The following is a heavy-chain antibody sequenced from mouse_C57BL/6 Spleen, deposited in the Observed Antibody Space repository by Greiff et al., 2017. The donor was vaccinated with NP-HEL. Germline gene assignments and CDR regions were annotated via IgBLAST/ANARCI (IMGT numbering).Heavy chain of an antibody. CDR2: IYPRSGNT. J-gene: IGHJ4*01. V-gene: IGHV1-81*01. CDR3: ARKGATTVVGTYYAMDD. D-gene: IGHD1-1*01. Sequence: QVQLQQSGAELARPGASVKLSCKASGYTFTSYGISWVKQRTGQGLEWIGAIYPRSGNTYYNEKFTGKATLTADKSSSTAYMELRSLTSEDSAVYFCARKGATTVVGTYYAMDDWGQGTSVTAAS. CDR1: GYTFTSYG.